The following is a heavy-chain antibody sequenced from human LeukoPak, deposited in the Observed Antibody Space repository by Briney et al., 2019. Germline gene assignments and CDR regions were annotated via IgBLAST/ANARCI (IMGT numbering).Heavy chain of an antibody. J-gene: IGHJ4*02. CDR3: ARDIVGATPTDY. Sequence: ASVKVSCKASGYTFTSYGISWVRQAPGQVLEWMGWISAYNGNTNYAQKLQGRVTMTTDTSTSTAYMELRSLRSDDTAVYYCARDIVGATPTDYWGQGTLVTVSS. CDR1: GYTFTSYG. CDR2: ISAYNGNT. V-gene: IGHV1-18*01. D-gene: IGHD1-26*01.